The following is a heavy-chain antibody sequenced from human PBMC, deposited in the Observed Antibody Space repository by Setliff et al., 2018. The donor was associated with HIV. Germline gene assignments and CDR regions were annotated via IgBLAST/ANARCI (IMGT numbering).Heavy chain of an antibody. CDR2: ANAGKGNT. CDR3: ARDGGYSYGAFDI. V-gene: IGHV1-3*01. Sequence: ASVKVSCKASGYTFTTYTMHWVRQAPGQRPEWMGWANAGKGNTRYSQKFQGRVVITRDTSANTAYMELSSLRSEDTAVYYCARDGGYSYGAFDIWGQGTRVTVSS. CDR1: GYTFTTYT. D-gene: IGHD2-21*02. J-gene: IGHJ3*02.